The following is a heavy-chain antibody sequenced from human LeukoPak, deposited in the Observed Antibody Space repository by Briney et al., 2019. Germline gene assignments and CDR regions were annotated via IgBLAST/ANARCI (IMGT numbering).Heavy chain of an antibody. D-gene: IGHD3-22*01. V-gene: IGHV3-30*02. CDR2: IRYDGSNK. CDR3: TTDYPYDSSGYDY. Sequence: PGGSLRLSCAASGFTFSSYGMHWVRQAPGKGLEWVAFIRYDGSNKYYADSVKGRFTISRDNSKNTLYLQMNSLRAEDTAVYYCTTDYPYDSSGYDYWGQGTLVTVSS. J-gene: IGHJ4*02. CDR1: GFTFSSYG.